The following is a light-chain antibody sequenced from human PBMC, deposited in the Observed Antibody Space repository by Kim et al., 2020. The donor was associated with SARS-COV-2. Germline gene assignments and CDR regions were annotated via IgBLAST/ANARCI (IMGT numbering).Light chain of an antibody. CDR1: KLGDKY. J-gene: IGLJ2*01. CDR2: QDS. V-gene: IGLV3-1*01. Sequence: VSSGQTASITCSGDKLGDKYACWYQQKPGQSPVLVIYQDSKRPSGIPERFSGSNSGKTATLTISGTQAMDEADYYCQAWDSSTVVFGGGTKLTVL. CDR3: QAWDSSTVV.